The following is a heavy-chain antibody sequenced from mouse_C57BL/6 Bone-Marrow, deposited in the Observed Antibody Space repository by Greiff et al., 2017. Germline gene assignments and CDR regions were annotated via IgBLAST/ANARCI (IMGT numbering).Heavy chain of an antibody. CDR3: ARDWDVGRFAY. V-gene: IGHV1-82*01. D-gene: IGHD4-1*01. CDR2: IYPGDGDT. CDR1: GYAFSSSW. Sequence: QVQLQQSGPELVKPGASVKISCKASGYAFSSSWMNWVKQRPGKGLEWIGRIYPGDGDTNYNGKFKGKATLTADKSSRTAYMQLSSLTSEDSAVYFCARDWDVGRFAYWGQGTLVTVSA. J-gene: IGHJ3*01.